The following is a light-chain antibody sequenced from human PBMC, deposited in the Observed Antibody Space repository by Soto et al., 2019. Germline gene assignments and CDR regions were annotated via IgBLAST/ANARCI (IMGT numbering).Light chain of an antibody. V-gene: IGKV3-11*01. CDR3: QQGSNWPPAYT. CDR1: QSVSSY. J-gene: IGKJ2*01. CDR2: DTS. Sequence: EIVLTQSPATLSLSPGERATLSCRASQSVSSYLAWYQQKPGQAPRLLIYDTSNRATGIPARFSGSGSGTDFALTISSLEAEDFAVYYCQQGSNWPPAYTFGQGTKLDIK.